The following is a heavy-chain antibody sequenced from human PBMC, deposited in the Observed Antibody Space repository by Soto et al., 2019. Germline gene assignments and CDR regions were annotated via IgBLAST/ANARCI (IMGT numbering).Heavy chain of an antibody. CDR3: ARGSWNHNWFDP. Sequence: QVQLQESGPGLVKPSETLSLTCTVSGGSVSSGSYYWSWIRQPPGKGLEWIGYIYYSGSTNYNPSLKSRVTISVDTSKNQFSLKLSSVTAADTAVYYCARGSWNHNWFDPWGQGTLVTVSS. CDR1: GGSVSSGSYY. J-gene: IGHJ5*02. CDR2: IYYSGST. D-gene: IGHD1-1*01. V-gene: IGHV4-61*01.